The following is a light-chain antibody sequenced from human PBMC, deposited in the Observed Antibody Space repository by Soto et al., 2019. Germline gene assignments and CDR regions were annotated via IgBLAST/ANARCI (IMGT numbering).Light chain of an antibody. J-gene: IGLJ3*02. CDR2: SND. CDR3: AAWGASLNGWV. CDR1: SSNIGSNT. Sequence: QSVLTHPPSASGTPGQRVTISCSGSSSNIGSNTVNWYQQLPGTAPKLLIYSNDQRPSGVPDRFSGSKSGTSASLAISGLQSEDEADYYCAAWGASLNGWVFGGGTKLTVL. V-gene: IGLV1-44*01.